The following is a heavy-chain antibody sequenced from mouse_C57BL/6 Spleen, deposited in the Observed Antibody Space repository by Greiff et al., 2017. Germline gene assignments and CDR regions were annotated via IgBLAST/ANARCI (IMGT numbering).Heavy chain of an antibody. CDR1: GYTFTSYW. V-gene: IGHV1-69*01. CDR3: ARAMITRFFDY. D-gene: IGHD2-4*01. Sequence: QVQLQQPGAELVMPGASVKLSCKASGYTFTSYWMHWVKQRPGQGLEWIGEIDPSDSYNNYNQKFKGKSTLTVDKSSSTAYMQLSSLTSEDSAVYYCARAMITRFFDYWGQGTTLTVSS. J-gene: IGHJ2*01. CDR2: IDPSDSYN.